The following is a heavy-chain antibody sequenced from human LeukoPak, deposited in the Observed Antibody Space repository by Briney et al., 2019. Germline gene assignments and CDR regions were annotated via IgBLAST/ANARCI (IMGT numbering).Heavy chain of an antibody. V-gene: IGHV3-23*01. CDR2: ISGDGGST. CDR1: GFTFSTYT. J-gene: IGHJ4*02. CDR3: AKDFGRNLGGPGY. Sequence: EGSLRLSCAASGFTFSTYTMAWVRQAPGGGLEWVSGISGDGGSTYYADSVKGRFAISRDNSKSALYLQMNSLRAEDTAVYYCAKDFGRNLGGPGYWGRGTLVTISS. D-gene: IGHD3-10*01.